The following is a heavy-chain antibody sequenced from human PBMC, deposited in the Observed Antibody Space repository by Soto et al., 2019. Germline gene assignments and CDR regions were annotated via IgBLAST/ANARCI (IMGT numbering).Heavy chain of an antibody. CDR3: ARGPYTYYFDY. CDR2: ISSSGSTI. Sequence: GGSLRLSCAASGFTISDYYMSWIRQAPGEGLEWVSYISSSGSTIYYADSVKGRFTISRDNAKNSLYLQMNSLRAEDTAVYYCARGPYTYYFDYWGQGTLVTVSS. V-gene: IGHV3-11*01. D-gene: IGHD3-16*01. CDR1: GFTISDYY. J-gene: IGHJ4*02.